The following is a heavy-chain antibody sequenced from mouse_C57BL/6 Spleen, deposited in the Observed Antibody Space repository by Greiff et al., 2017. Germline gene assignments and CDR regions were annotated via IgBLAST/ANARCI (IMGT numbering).Heavy chain of an antibody. CDR1: GFSLTSYG. CDR2: IWRGGST. V-gene: IGHV2-5*01. CDR3: AKNGLWYRYFDF. J-gene: IGHJ1*03. D-gene: IGHD3-1*01. Sequence: QVQLQQSGPGLVQPSQSLSISCTVSGFSLTSYGVHWVRQSPGKGLEWLGVIWRGGSTDYNAAFMSRLSITKDNSKSQVFFKLNSLQADDTAIYYCAKNGLWYRYFDFWGTGTTLTVSS.